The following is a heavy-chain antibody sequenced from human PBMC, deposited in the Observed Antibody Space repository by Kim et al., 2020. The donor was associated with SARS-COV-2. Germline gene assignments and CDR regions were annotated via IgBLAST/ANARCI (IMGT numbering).Heavy chain of an antibody. D-gene: IGHD3-3*01. V-gene: IGHV4-59*01. J-gene: IGHJ6*03. CDR2: IYYSGST. CDR1: GGSISSYY. Sequence: SETLSLTCTVSGGSISSYYWSWIRQPPGKGLEWIGYIYYSGSTNYNPSLKSRVTISVDTSKNQFSLKLSSVTAADTAVYYCARDSGSAYDFWSGGSNYYYYYYMDVWGKGTTVTVSS. CDR3: ARDSGSAYDFWSGGSNYYYYYYMDV.